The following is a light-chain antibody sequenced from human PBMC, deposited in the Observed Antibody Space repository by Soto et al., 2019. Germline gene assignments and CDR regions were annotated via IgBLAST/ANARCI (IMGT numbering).Light chain of an antibody. CDR1: SSDVGSYNL. CDR3: CSYATTRTI. Sequence: QSALTQPASVSGSPGQSITISCTGTSSDVGSYNLVSWYQQRPGKAPKLMIYEATKRPSGISNRFSGSKSGNTASLTISGLHAEDEADYYCCSYATTRTIFGGGTQLTV. V-gene: IGLV2-23*01. J-gene: IGLJ2*01. CDR2: EAT.